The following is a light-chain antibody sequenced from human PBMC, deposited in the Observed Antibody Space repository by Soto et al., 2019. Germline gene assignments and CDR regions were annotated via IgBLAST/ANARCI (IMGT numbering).Light chain of an antibody. CDR3: QQYGSLPPYT. CDR2: GSS. CDR1: QSVSGSY. V-gene: IGKV3-20*01. J-gene: IGKJ2*01. Sequence: EIVLTQSPGTLSLSPGERATLSCRASQSVSGSYLAWYQQKPGQSPRLLIYGSSDRATGIPDRFSGSGSGTDFTLTISRVEPEDFAVYYCQQYGSLPPYTFGQGTKLEIK.